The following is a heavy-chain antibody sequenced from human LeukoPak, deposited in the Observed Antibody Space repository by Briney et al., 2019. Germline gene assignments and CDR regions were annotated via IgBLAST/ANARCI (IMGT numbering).Heavy chain of an antibody. J-gene: IGHJ4*02. CDR2: IRSKAINYAT. CDR3: TRPGGGVTKSY. CDR1: GFIFSSYS. D-gene: IGHD3-16*01. Sequence: GGSLRLSCAASGFIFSSYSMSWVRQASGKGLEWVGRIRSKAINYATAYAASVKGRFTISRDDSKNTAYLQMNSLKTEDTAVYYCTRPGGGVTKSYWGQGTLITVSS. V-gene: IGHV3-73*01.